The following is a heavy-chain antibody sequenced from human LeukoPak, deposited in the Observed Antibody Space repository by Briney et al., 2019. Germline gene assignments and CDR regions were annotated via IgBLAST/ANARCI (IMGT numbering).Heavy chain of an antibody. V-gene: IGHV3-30*02. J-gene: IGHJ4*02. CDR3: AKGHSSGWYGFDY. CDR1: GFTFSSYG. D-gene: IGHD6-19*01. Sequence: GGSLRLSCAASGFTFSSYGMHWVRQAPGKGLEWVAFIRYDGSNKYYADSVKGRFTISRDNSKNTLYLQMNSLRAEDTAVYYCAKGHSSGWYGFDYWGQGTLVTVSS. CDR2: IRYDGSNK.